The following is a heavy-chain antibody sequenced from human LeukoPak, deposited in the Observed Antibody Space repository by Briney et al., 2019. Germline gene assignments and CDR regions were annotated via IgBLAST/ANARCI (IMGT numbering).Heavy chain of an antibody. Sequence: ASVKVSCKASGYTFIANYMHWVRQAPGQGLEWVGWINPNSGGTNYAQKFQGRVTMTRDTSISTAYMELSRLLSGDTAVYYCARGKTMVYCGGDCYRFDNWGQGTLVTVSS. J-gene: IGHJ4*02. CDR3: ARGKTMVYCGGDCYRFDN. CDR2: INPNSGGT. CDR1: GYTFIANY. D-gene: IGHD2-21*02. V-gene: IGHV1-2*02.